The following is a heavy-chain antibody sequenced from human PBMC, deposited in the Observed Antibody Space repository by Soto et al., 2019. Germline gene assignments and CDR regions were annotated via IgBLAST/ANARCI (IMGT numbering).Heavy chain of an antibody. Sequence: EVQLVESGGGLVQPGGSLRLSCEASGFTFSSYCMTWVRQAPGKGLEWVAHIKQDGSERYYVDSVKGRFTISRDNAKNSLYLQMNSLRAEDTAVHYCARVPSTRDIWSYGVGGRYYYYYMDVWGKGTTVTVSS. CDR2: IKQDGSER. CDR3: ARVPSTRDIWSYGVGGRYYYYYMDV. D-gene: IGHD1-7*01. V-gene: IGHV3-7*04. CDR1: GFTFSSYC. J-gene: IGHJ6*03.